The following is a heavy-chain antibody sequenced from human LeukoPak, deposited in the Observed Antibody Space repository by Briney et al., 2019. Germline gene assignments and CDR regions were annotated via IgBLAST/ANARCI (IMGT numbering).Heavy chain of an antibody. Sequence: GGSLRLSCAASGFTFSSYWMSWVRQAPGKGLEWVANIKQDGSEKYYVDSVKGRFTISRDNAKNSLYLQMNSLRAEDTAVYYCARDSSGWDYHFDYWGQGTLVTVSS. V-gene: IGHV3-7*01. D-gene: IGHD6-19*01. J-gene: IGHJ4*02. CDR1: GFTFSSYW. CDR2: IKQDGSEK. CDR3: ARDSSGWDYHFDY.